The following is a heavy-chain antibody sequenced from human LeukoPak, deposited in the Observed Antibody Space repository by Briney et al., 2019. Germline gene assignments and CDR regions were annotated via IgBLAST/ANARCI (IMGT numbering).Heavy chain of an antibody. D-gene: IGHD3-10*01. CDR1: GGSISSGSYY. J-gene: IGHJ5*02. Sequence: KASQTLSLTCTVSGGSISSGSYYWSWIRQPAGKGLEWIGRIYTSGSTNYNPSLKSRVTISVDTSKNQFSLKLGSVTAADTAVYYCARVSTMVRGVIILNWFDPWGQGTLVTVSS. V-gene: IGHV4-61*02. CDR3: ARVSTMVRGVIILNWFDP. CDR2: IYTSGST.